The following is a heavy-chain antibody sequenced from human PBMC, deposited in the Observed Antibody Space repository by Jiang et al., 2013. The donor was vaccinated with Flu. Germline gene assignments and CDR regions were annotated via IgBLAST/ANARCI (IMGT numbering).Heavy chain of an antibody. V-gene: IGHV1-69*01. J-gene: IGHJ3*02. CDR2: IIPIFGTA. CDR1: GGTFSSYA. Sequence: SGAEVKKPGSSVKVSCKASGGTFSSYAISWVRQAPGQGLEWMGGIIPIFGTANYAQKFQGRVTITADESTSTAYMELSSLRSEDTAVYYCAQYYYDSSGYKGAFDIWGQGTMVTVSS. D-gene: IGHD3-22*01. CDR3: AQYYYDSSGYKGAFDI.